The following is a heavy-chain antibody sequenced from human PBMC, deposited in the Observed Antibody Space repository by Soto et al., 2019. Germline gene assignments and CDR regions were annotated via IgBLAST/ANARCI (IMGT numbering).Heavy chain of an antibody. CDR1: GFTCSSYE. CDR2: ISSSGSTI. CDR3: ARVLASYSSSWYVSSEVYYYYGMDV. Sequence: LRLSCAASGFTCSSYEMNWVRQAPGKGLEWVSYISSSGSTIYYADSVKGLFTISRDNAKNSLYLQMNSLRAEDTAVYYCARVLASYSSSWYVSSEVYYYYGMDVWGQGTTVTVSS. J-gene: IGHJ6*02. V-gene: IGHV3-48*03. D-gene: IGHD6-13*01.